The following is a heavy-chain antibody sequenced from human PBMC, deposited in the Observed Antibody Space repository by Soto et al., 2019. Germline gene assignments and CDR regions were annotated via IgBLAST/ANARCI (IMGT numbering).Heavy chain of an antibody. CDR2: IYYSGST. Sequence: ASETLSLTCTVSGGSISSYYWSWIRQPPGKGLEWIGYIYYSGSTNYNPSLKSRVTISVDTSKNQFSLKLSSVTAADTAVYYCARDRSELLFDYWGQGTLVTVSS. D-gene: IGHD1-26*01. J-gene: IGHJ4*02. CDR1: GGSISSYY. CDR3: ARDRSELLFDY. V-gene: IGHV4-59*01.